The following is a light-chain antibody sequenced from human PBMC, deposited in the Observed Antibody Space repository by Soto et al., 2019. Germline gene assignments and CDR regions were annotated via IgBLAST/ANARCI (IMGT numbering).Light chain of an antibody. CDR1: SSDVGGYIY. CDR2: EVS. CDR3: GSDTSSNTYV. Sequence: QSALTQPASVSGSPGQSITISCTGTSSDVGGYIYVSWYQQHPGKAPKLMIYEVSNRPSGVSNRFSGSKSSNTASLTISGLQAEDVADYYCGSDTSSNTYVFGAGPKVTAL. V-gene: IGLV2-14*01. J-gene: IGLJ1*01.